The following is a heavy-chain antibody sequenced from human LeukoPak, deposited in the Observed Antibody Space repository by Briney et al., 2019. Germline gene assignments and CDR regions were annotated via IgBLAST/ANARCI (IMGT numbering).Heavy chain of an antibody. CDR2: ISGSGGNT. V-gene: IGHV3-23*01. Sequence: GGSLRLSCAASGFTFSSYAMSWVRQAPGQGLEWVSAISGSGGNTYYADSVKGRCTISRDNSNNTLYLQMNSLRAEDTAVYYCAKDQSSGWYGYSDYWGQGTLVTVSS. CDR1: GFTFSSYA. J-gene: IGHJ4*02. CDR3: AKDQSSGWYGYSDY. D-gene: IGHD6-19*01.